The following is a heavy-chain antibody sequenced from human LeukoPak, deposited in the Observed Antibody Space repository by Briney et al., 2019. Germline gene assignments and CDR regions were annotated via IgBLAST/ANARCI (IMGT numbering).Heavy chain of an antibody. J-gene: IGHJ4*02. D-gene: IGHD3-10*01. CDR1: GGSISSGGYY. Sequence: PSQTLSLTCTVSGGSISSGGYYWSWIRQHPGKGLEWIGYIYYSGSTYYNPSLKSRVTISVDTSKNQFSLKLSSVTAADTAVYYCARDNFFRRLLDYWGQGTLVTVSS. CDR2: IYYSGST. V-gene: IGHV4-31*03. CDR3: ARDNFFRRLLDY.